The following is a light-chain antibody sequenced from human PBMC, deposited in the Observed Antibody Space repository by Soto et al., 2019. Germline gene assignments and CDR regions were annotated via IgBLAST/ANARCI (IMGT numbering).Light chain of an antibody. V-gene: IGKV1-39*01. Sequence: DIQMTQSPSSLSASVGDRVIITCRASQTISSHLNWYQQKPGKAPNLLVYAASSLQSGVPSRFTGSGSGTDFTLTISSLQPEDFATYYCQQFNSYPITFGQGTRLEIK. CDR1: QTISSH. J-gene: IGKJ5*01. CDR2: AAS. CDR3: QQFNSYPIT.